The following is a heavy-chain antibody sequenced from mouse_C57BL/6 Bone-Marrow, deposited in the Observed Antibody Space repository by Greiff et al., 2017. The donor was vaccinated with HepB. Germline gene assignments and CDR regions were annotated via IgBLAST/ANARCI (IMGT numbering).Heavy chain of an antibody. J-gene: IGHJ3*01. CDR1: GFNIKDDY. V-gene: IGHV14-4*01. Sequence: VQLKQSGAALVRPGASVKLSCTASGFNIKDDYMHWVKQRPEQGLEWIGWIDPENGDTEYASKFQGKAPITADTSSNTAYLQLSSLTSEDTAVYYCTRGQLHTWFAYWGQGTLVTVSA. D-gene: IGHD3-3*01. CDR3: TRGQLHTWFAY. CDR2: IDPENGDT.